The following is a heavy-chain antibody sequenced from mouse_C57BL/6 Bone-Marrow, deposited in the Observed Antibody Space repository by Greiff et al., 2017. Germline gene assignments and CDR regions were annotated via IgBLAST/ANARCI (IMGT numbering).Heavy chain of an antibody. D-gene: IGHD3-2*02. CDR1: GFSLTSYG. Sequence: QVQLKESGPGLVQPSQSLSITCTVSGFSLTSYGVHWVRQSPGKGLEWLGVIWSGGSTDYNAAFISRLSISKDNSKSQVFFKMNSLQADDTAIYYCARNELRLLSYYYAMDYWGQGTSVTVSS. J-gene: IGHJ4*01. V-gene: IGHV2-2*01. CDR3: ARNELRLLSYYYAMDY. CDR2: IWSGGST.